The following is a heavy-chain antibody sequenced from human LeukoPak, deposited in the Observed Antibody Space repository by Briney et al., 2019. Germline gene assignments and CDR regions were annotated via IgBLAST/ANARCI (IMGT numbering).Heavy chain of an antibody. Sequence: TGGSLRLSCAASGFTFNNYAMNWVRQAPGKGLEWVSSISGGGETTYYADSAKGRFTISRDNSQNTLYLQMNSLRAEDTAAYYCARDYADYVGYFFFDYWGQGTLVTVSS. CDR2: ISGGGETT. D-gene: IGHD4-17*01. J-gene: IGHJ4*02. CDR3: ARDYADYVGYFFFDY. V-gene: IGHV3-23*01. CDR1: GFTFNNYA.